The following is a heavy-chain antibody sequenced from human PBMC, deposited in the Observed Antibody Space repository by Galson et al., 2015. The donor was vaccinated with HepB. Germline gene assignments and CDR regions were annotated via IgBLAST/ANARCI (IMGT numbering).Heavy chain of an antibody. Sequence: SVKVSCKASGGTFSSYAISWVRQAPGQGLEWMGGIIPIFGTANYAQKFQGRVTITADESTSTAYMELSSLRSEDTAVYYCARSQYYVWGSYRPIYRYFDLWGRGTLVTVSS. V-gene: IGHV1-69*13. CDR2: IIPIFGTA. D-gene: IGHD3-16*02. J-gene: IGHJ2*01. CDR3: ARSQYYVWGSYRPIYRYFDL. CDR1: GGTFSSYA.